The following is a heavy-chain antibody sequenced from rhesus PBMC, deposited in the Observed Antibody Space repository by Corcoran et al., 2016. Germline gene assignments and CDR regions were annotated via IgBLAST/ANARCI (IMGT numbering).Heavy chain of an antibody. CDR3: ARCDSNRFDY. CDR1: GGSFSRYL. J-gene: IGHJ4*01. D-gene: IGHD4-23*01. V-gene: IGHV4-80*01. Sequence: QVQLQESGPGLVKPSETLSLTCAVSGGSFSRYLLSWIRKTPGNGLEWIGEINGNSGSNNYNPALNSRVTISKDASKNQFFLKLSSVTAADTAVYYCARCDSNRFDYWGQGVLVTVSS. CDR2: INGNSGSN.